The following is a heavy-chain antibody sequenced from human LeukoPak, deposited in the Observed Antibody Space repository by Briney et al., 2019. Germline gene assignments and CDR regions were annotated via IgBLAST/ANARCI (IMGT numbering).Heavy chain of an antibody. CDR1: GYTFTSCD. Sequence: GASVKVSCKASGYTFTSCDINWVRQASGQGLEWMGWMNPNSANTAYAQNFQGRVTMTRNTSISTAYMELSSLRSEDTAVYYCARDRIVGPTDAFDIWGQGTVVTVSS. CDR2: MNPNSANT. J-gene: IGHJ3*02. V-gene: IGHV1-8*01. D-gene: IGHD1-26*01. CDR3: ARDRIVGPTDAFDI.